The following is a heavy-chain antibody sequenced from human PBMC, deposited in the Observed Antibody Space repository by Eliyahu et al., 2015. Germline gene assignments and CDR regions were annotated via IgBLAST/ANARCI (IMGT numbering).Heavy chain of an antibody. J-gene: IGHJ4*02. V-gene: IGHV3-30*18. D-gene: IGHD3-16*01. Sequence: QVQLVESGGGVVQPGXSLXLXCXAXXFXVSSYGMHWVRQAPGKGLEGVAVISYDGSNTWYADSVKGRFTISRDNSKNTLYLQMISLRVEDTAVYYCAKALLHLGETSGYWGRGTLVTVSS. CDR3: AKALLHLGETSGY. CDR1: XFXVSSYG. CDR2: ISYDGSNT.